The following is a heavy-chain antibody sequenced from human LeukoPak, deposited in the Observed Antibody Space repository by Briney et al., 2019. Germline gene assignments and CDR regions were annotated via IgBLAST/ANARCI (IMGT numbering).Heavy chain of an antibody. CDR3: AKQHAATGGYFDY. CDR2: IHSGGST. J-gene: IGHJ4*02. Sequence: GGSLRLSCAASGFTFSSYSMNWVRQAPGKGLEWVSVIHSGGSTYYADSVKGRFTISRDNSKYTLYLQMNSLRAEDTAVYYCAKQHAATGGYFDYWGQGTLVTVSS. D-gene: IGHD3-10*01. V-gene: IGHV3-23*03. CDR1: GFTFSSYS.